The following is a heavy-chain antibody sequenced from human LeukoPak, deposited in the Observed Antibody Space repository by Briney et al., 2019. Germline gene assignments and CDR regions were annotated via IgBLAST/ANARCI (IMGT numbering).Heavy chain of an antibody. CDR2: IKKDGREK. J-gene: IGHJ4*02. CDR3: AKDRLYGSGSQALDY. CDR1: GFSLSSFW. Sequence: PGGSLRLSCALSGFSLSSFWMSCVRHAPGEGLEWVANIKKDGREKYYVDFVKGRFTISRDNAKKSLYLQMNSLRAEDTAVYYCAKDRLYGSGSQALDYWGQGTLVTVSS. V-gene: IGHV3-7*01. D-gene: IGHD3-10*01.